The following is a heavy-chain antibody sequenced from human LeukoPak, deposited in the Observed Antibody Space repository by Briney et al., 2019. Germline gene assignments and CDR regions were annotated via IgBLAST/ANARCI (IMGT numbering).Heavy chain of an antibody. CDR2: SRGGGGPGTT. CDR3: TPGGYCGYDHNF. D-gene: IGHD5-12*01. V-gene: IGHV3-15*01. J-gene: IGHJ4*02. Sequence: PGGSLRLSCAASGFTFNDAWMSWVRQAPGKGLEWIGRSRGGGGPGTTDYAAPVKGRFTISRDDSKNTLYLQMNSLKIEDTALYYCTPGGYCGYDHNFWGQGTLVTVSA. CDR1: GFTFNDAW.